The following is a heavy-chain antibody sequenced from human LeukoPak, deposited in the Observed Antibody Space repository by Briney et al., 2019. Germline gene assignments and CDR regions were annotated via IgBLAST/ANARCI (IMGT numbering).Heavy chain of an antibody. CDR3: ARERGGSFDY. CDR2: IYYSGST. V-gene: IGHV4-31*03. CDR1: GGSISSGGYY. J-gene: IGHJ4*02. Sequence: SETLSLTCTVSGGSISSGGYYWSWIRQHPGKGLEWIGYIYYSGSTYYNPSLKSRVTISVDTSKNQFSLKLSSVTATDTAVYYCARERGGSFDYWGQGTLVTVSS. D-gene: IGHD3-10*01.